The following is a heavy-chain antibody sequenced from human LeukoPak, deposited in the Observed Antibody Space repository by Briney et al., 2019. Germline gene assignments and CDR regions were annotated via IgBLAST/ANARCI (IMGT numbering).Heavy chain of an antibody. CDR1: GFTFDDYA. CDR3: AKGRQYYYDSSGYYPRQRSGDGSMDV. V-gene: IGHV3-9*01. Sequence: GGSLRLSCAASGFTFDDYAMHWVRQAPGKGLEWVSLISWNSGSIGYADSVKGRFTISRDNAKNSLYLQMNSLRAEDTALYYCAKGRQYYYDSSGYYPRQRSGDGSMDVWGKGTTVTISS. D-gene: IGHD3-22*01. J-gene: IGHJ6*03. CDR2: ISWNSGSI.